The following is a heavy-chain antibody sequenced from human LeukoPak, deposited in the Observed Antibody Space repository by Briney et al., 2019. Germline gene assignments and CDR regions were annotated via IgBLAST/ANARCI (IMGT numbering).Heavy chain of an antibody. CDR2: INRSGST. D-gene: IGHD6-6*01. Sequence: SETLSLTCAIYGGSFSGYFWSWFRQPPGKGLEWIGEINRSGSTNYNSSLSLKSRVTISVDTSKNQFSLKLSSVTAADTAVYYCAVSAAALFDPWGQGTLVTVSS. CDR3: AVSAAALFDP. V-gene: IGHV4-34*01. J-gene: IGHJ5*02. CDR1: GGSFSGYF.